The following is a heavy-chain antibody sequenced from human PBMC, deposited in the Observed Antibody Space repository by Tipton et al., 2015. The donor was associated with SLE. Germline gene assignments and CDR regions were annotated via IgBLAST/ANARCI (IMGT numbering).Heavy chain of an antibody. CDR1: GFTVSSSY. J-gene: IGHJ3*01. D-gene: IGHD6-6*01. V-gene: IGHV3-66*01. CDR2: IYSGGNT. Sequence: SLRLSCAASGFTVSSSYMSWVRQSPGKGLEWVSVIYSGGNTYHADSVRGRFTISRDNSKNTLSLQMNSLRGEDTAVYFCAWSSSPRYYYALDVWGQGTMVTVSS. CDR3: AWSSSPRYYYALDV.